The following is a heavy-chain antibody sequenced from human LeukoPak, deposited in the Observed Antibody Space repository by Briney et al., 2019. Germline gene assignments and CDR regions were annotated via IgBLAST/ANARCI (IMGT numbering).Heavy chain of an antibody. D-gene: IGHD3-10*01. CDR3: ARGRKGIYYGSGSQNYGMDV. CDR2: INHSGST. Sequence: SETLSLTCAVYSGSFSGYYWSWIRQPPGKGLEWIGEINHSGSTNYNPSLKSRVTISVDTSKNQFSLKLSSVTAADTAVYYCARGRKGIYYGSGSQNYGMDVWGKGTTVTVSS. CDR1: SGSFSGYY. J-gene: IGHJ6*04. V-gene: IGHV4-34*01.